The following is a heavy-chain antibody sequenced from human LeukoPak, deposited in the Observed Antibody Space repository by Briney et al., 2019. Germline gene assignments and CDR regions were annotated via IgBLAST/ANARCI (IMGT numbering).Heavy chain of an antibody. CDR3: AREERPGGFGEEFNWFDP. CDR2: ISAYNGNT. D-gene: IGHD3-10*01. J-gene: IGHJ5*02. Sequence: ASVKVSCKASGYTFTSYGISWVRQAPGQGLEWMGWISAYNGNTNYAQKLQGRVTMTTDTSTSTAYMELRSLRSDDTAVYYCAREERPGGFGEEFNWFDPWGQGTLVTVSS. CDR1: GYTFTSYG. V-gene: IGHV1-18*01.